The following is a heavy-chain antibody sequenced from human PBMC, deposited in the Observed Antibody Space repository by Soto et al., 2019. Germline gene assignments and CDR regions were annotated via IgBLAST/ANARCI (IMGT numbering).Heavy chain of an antibody. CDR2: ISGSGSNP. Sequence: EVQVLESGGGLVQPGGSLRLSCAASGFTFSSYAMSWVRQAPGQGLEWVSAISGSGSNPYYAYSVKGRFTISRDNSKNTLYLQMNSLRAEDTAIYYCAKSASMTIRDGFDHWGQGTLVTVSS. CDR1: GFTFSSYA. D-gene: IGHD4-17*01. J-gene: IGHJ4*02. V-gene: IGHV3-23*01. CDR3: AKSASMTIRDGFDH.